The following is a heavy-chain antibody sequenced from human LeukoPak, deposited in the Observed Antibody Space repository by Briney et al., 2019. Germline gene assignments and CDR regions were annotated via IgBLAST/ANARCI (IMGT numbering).Heavy chain of an antibody. CDR1: GSSISSYY. CDR3: ARDQRISYCSGGSCYSEEDAFDI. D-gene: IGHD2-15*01. Sequence: SETLSLTCTVSGSSISSYYWSWIRQPPGKGLEWIGYIYYSGSTNYNPSLKSRVTISVDTSKNQFSLKLSSVTAADTAVYYCARDQRISYCSGGSCYSEEDAFDIWGQGTMVTVSS. J-gene: IGHJ3*02. CDR2: IYYSGST. V-gene: IGHV4-59*01.